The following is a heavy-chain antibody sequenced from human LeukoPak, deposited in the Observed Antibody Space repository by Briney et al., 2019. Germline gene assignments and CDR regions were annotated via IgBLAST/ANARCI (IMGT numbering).Heavy chain of an antibody. D-gene: IGHD5-12*01. V-gene: IGHV4-31*03. J-gene: IGHJ6*04. CDR1: GGSISSGGYY. CDR3: ARGGYDYYYYGMDV. Sequence: PSETLSLTCTVSGGSISSGGYYWSWIRQHPGKGLEWIGYIDYSGSTYYNPSLKSRCTISVDTSKNQFSLKLSSVTAADTAVYYCARGGYDYYYYGMDVWGKGTTVTVSS. CDR2: IDYSGST.